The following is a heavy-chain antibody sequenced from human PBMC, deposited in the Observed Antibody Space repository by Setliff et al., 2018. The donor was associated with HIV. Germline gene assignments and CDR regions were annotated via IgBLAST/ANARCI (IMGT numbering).Heavy chain of an antibody. CDR3: ARGGDPYRSSWYRWFDP. CDR2: IYYSGST. V-gene: IGHV4-39*07. CDR1: RGSISSSTYY. Sequence: LSLTCTVSRGSISSSTYYWGWIRQPPGKGLEWIGSIYYSGSTYYNPSLKSRVTISVETSKNQFSLKVKSVTAADTAIYYCARGGDPYRSSWYRWFDPWGQGTLVTVS. J-gene: IGHJ5*02. D-gene: IGHD6-19*01.